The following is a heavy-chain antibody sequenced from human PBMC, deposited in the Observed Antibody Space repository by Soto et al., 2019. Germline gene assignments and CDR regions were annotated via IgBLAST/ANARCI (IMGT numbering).Heavy chain of an antibody. CDR2: ISYDANNK. J-gene: IGHJ6*02. V-gene: IGHV3-30-3*01. D-gene: IGHD2-21*01. CDR3: ARGSWGGATCYNMDV. CDR1: GFTFSSHA. Sequence: QVQLMESGGGVVQSGRSLKLSCAASGFTFSSHAMHWVRRAPGKGLHWVAVISYDANNKYYADSVKGRFSISRDNSKNTVSLQMNSLRPEDTGVNYCARGSWGGATCYNMDVWGLGTTVTVS.